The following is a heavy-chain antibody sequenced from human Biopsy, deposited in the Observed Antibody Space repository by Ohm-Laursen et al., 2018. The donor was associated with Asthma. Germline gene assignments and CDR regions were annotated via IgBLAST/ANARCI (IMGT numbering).Heavy chain of an antibody. J-gene: IGHJ6*01. CDR2: IMTVFGTT. Sequence: SSVKVSCNAPGGTFSNFAISWVRQAPGQGLEWLGGIMTVFGTTNYAQKFQGRVTITADESTSTAYMEVTSLRSEDTAIYYCARCQVGYSSGWSLLLKKIYYSGMDVWGQGTAVTVS. V-gene: IGHV1-69*01. D-gene: IGHD6-19*01. CDR1: GGTFSNFA. CDR3: ARCQVGYSSGWSLLLKKIYYSGMDV.